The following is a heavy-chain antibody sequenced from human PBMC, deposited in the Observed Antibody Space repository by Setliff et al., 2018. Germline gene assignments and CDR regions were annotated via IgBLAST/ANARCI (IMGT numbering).Heavy chain of an antibody. CDR2: IYTSGST. CDR3: ARGKSVTASNWFDP. D-gene: IGHD5-18*01. V-gene: IGHV4-61*02. Sequence: SETLSLTCTVSGGSISSGSYYWSWIRRPAGKGLEWIGRIYTSGSTNYNPSLKSRVTISVDTSKNQFSLKLSSVTAADTAVYYCARGKSVTASNWFDPWGQGTLVTVSS. J-gene: IGHJ5*02. CDR1: GGSISSGSYY.